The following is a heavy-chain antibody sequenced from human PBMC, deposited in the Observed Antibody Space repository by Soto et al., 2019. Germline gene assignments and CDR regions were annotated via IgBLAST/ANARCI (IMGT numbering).Heavy chain of an antibody. V-gene: IGHV3-23*01. CDR2: ISGSGGST. J-gene: IGHJ3*02. CDR3: AKDQNAWFGELVDAFDI. Sequence: GESLKISCAASGFTFSSYAMSWVRQAPGKGLEWVSAISGSGGSTYYADSVKGRFTISRDNSKNTLYLQMNRLRAEDTAVYYCAKDQNAWFGELVDAFDIWGQGTMVTVSS. CDR1: GFTFSSYA. D-gene: IGHD3-10*01.